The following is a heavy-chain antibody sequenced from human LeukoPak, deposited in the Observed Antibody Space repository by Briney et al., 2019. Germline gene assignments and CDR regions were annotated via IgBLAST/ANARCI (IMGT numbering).Heavy chain of an antibody. D-gene: IGHD3-10*01. J-gene: IGHJ6*02. Sequence: VGSLRLSCAASRFTFSSYSMNWVRPAPGKGLEWVSSISSSSSYIYYADSVKGRFTISRDNAKNSLYLQMNSLRAEDTAAYYCARDRVYKTYYYYYGMDVWGQGTTVTVSS. V-gene: IGHV3-21*01. CDR1: RFTFSSYS. CDR2: ISSSSSYI. CDR3: ARDRVYKTYYYYYGMDV.